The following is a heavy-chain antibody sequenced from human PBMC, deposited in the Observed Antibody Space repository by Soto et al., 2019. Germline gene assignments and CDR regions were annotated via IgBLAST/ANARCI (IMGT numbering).Heavy chain of an antibody. CDR2: LHAGSGDT. CDR1: GYPFTRFA. CDR3: ARPCTGGTCFHIDF. J-gene: IGHJ4*02. Sequence: ASVKVSCKASGYPFTRFAIHWVRQAPGQRLEWMGWLHAGSGDTKYSQKFQGRVTFTRDTSASTGYMELSSLTSEDTAIYYCARPCTGGTCFHIDFWGQGTQVTVSS. V-gene: IGHV1-3*01. D-gene: IGHD2-8*02.